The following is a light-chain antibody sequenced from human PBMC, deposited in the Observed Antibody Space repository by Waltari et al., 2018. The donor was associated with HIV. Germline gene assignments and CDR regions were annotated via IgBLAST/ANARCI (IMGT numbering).Light chain of an antibody. J-gene: IGLJ2*01. CDR2: DVN. CDR1: SSDVGPYDS. V-gene: IGLV2-8*01. CDR3: TSYAGSNNLVI. Sequence: QSALTQPPSASGSPGQSVTISCPGTSSDVGPYDSVSCYKQHPEQAHSLLLYDVNKRPSGVPDRFSGSKSGNPASLTVSGLQAEDEADYYCTSYAGSNNLVIFGGGTKVTVL.